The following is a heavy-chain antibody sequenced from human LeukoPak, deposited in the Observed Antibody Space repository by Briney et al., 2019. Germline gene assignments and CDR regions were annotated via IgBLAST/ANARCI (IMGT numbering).Heavy chain of an antibody. CDR1: GFTFSSYS. CDR2: ISSSSSYI. J-gene: IGHJ4*02. Sequence: GGSLRLSCAASGFTFSSYSMNWVRQAPGKGLEWVSSISSSSSYIYYADSVKGRFTISRDNAKNSLYLQMDSLRAEDTAVYYCARFNGDAFDYWGQGTLVTVSS. V-gene: IGHV3-21*01. D-gene: IGHD4-17*01. CDR3: ARFNGDAFDY.